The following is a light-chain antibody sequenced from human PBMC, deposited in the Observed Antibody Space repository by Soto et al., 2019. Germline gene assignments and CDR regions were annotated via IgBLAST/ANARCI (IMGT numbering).Light chain of an antibody. CDR2: DAS. V-gene: IGKV1-5*01. Sequence: DIQMTQSPSTLSASVRDRVTITCRASQSVFTWLAWYQHRPGKAPKLLISDASILESGVPSRFSGSGSGTEFTLTITSLQSDDFATYYCQEYNSHSFGGGTKVDIK. CDR3: QEYNSHS. J-gene: IGKJ4*01. CDR1: QSVFTW.